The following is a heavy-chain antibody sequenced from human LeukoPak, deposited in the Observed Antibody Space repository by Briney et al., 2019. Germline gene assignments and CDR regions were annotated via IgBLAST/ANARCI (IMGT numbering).Heavy chain of an antibody. Sequence: ASVKVSCKASGYPFTNHIINWVRQAPGQGLEWMGWMSAYNGNTNYAQKLQGRVTMTTDTSASTAYMDLRSLTSDDTAVYYCARGQLAWLHDAFDIWGQGTMVTVSS. CDR1: GYPFTNHI. D-gene: IGHD2-2*01. CDR2: MSAYNGNT. J-gene: IGHJ3*02. CDR3: ARGQLAWLHDAFDI. V-gene: IGHV1-18*01.